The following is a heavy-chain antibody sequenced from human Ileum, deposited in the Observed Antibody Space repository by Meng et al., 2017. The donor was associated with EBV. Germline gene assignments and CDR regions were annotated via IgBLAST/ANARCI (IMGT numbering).Heavy chain of an antibody. J-gene: IGHJ4*02. V-gene: IGHV4-34*01. CDR3: ARGFYTYGSSCFDY. CDR2: INHSGST. CDR1: GGSFSGYY. Sequence: QVQLPQWGAGLLNPSETLSLPCAVYGGSFSGYYWTWIRQPPGKGLEWIGEINHSGSTNYNPSLKSRVTISVDKNQFSLKLSSVTAADTAVYYCARGFYTYGSSCFDYWGQGTLVTVSS. D-gene: IGHD6-13*01.